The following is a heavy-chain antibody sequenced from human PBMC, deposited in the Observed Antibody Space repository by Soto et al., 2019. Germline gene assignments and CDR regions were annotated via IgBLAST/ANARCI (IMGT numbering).Heavy chain of an antibody. D-gene: IGHD1-26*01. J-gene: IGHJ5*01. CDR3: ARRALDPSGRYYPYYWFVS. Sequence: GESLKISCQGSGYIFTKHWIAWVRQKPGKGLEWIGIIDPVDSDDRYSPSFEGQVTISVDKSNNTAFLRWDKLKTSDTATYFCARRALDPSGRYYPYYWFVSWGQGTQVTVSS. V-gene: IGHV5-51*01. CDR1: GYIFTKHW. CDR2: IDPVDSDD.